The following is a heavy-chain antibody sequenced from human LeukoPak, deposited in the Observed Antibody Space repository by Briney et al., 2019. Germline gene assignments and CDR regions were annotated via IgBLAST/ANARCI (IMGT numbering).Heavy chain of an antibody. CDR2: IYYSGST. Sequence: PSETLSLTCTVSGGSISSSSYYWGWMRQPPGKELEWIGSIYYSGSTYYNPSLKSRVTISVDTSKNQFSLKLSSVTAADTAVYYCARLYSSGWEYFDYWGQGTLVTVSS. J-gene: IGHJ4*02. D-gene: IGHD6-19*01. CDR1: GGSISSSSYY. CDR3: ARLYSSGWEYFDY. V-gene: IGHV4-39*01.